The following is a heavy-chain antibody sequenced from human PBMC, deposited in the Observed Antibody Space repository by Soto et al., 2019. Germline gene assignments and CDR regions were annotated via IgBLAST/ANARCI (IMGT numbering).Heavy chain of an antibody. J-gene: IGHJ4*02. CDR2: IYHSGST. CDR3: ASEYSSSPGSVDY. CDR1: GYSISSGYY. Sequence: PSETLSLTCAVSGYSISSGYYWGWIRQPPGKGPEWIGSIYHSGSTYYSPSLKSRVTISVDTSKNQFSLKLSSVTAADTAVYYCASEYSSSPGSVDYWGQGTLVTVSS. D-gene: IGHD6-6*01. V-gene: IGHV4-38-2*01.